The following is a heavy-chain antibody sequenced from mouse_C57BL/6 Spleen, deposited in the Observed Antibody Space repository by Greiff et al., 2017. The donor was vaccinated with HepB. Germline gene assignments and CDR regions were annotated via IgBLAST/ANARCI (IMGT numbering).Heavy chain of an antibody. D-gene: IGHD2-4*01. Sequence: EVQRVESGTVLARPGASVKMSCKTSGYTFTSYWMHWVKQRPGQGLEWIGAIYPGNSDTSYNQKFKGKAKLTAVTSASTAYMELSSLTNEDSAVYYGTSDYDYDGNYYAMDYWGQGTSVTVSS. CDR3: TSDYDYDGNYYAMDY. J-gene: IGHJ4*01. CDR1: GYTFTSYW. CDR2: IYPGNSDT. V-gene: IGHV1-5*01.